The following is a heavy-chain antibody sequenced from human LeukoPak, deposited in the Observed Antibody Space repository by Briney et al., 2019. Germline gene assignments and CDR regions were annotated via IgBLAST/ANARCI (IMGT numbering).Heavy chain of an antibody. J-gene: IGHJ3*02. D-gene: IGHD3-22*01. CDR1: GYTFTGYY. CDR3: ARSRHYYDRVQHDAFDI. Sequence: GASVKVSFKASGYTFTGYYMHWVRQAPGQGLEWMGWINPNSGGTNYAQKFQGRVTMTRDTSISTAYMELSRLRSDDTAVYYCARSRHYYDRVQHDAFDIWGQGTMVTVSS. V-gene: IGHV1-2*02. CDR2: INPNSGGT.